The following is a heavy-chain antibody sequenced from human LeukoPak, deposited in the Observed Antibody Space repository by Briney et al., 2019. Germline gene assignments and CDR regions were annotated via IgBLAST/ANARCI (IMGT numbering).Heavy chain of an antibody. V-gene: IGHV3-23*01. D-gene: IGHD6-19*01. Sequence: AGGSLRLSCAASGFTFSSYAMSWVRQAPEKGLEWVSVISVSGSSTNYADSVKGRFTISRDNSKNTLYLQMSSLRAEDTALYYCVSYSSGRYGESWGQGTLVTVSS. J-gene: IGHJ4*02. CDR1: GFTFSSYA. CDR2: ISVSGSST. CDR3: VSYSSGRYGES.